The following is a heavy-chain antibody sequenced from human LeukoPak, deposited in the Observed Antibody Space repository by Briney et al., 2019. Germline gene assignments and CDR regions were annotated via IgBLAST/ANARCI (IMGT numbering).Heavy chain of an antibody. CDR2: IYHSGST. CDR3: ARGLLAAGTDDY. J-gene: IGHJ4*02. CDR1: GYSISSGYY. V-gene: IGHV4-38-2*02. Sequence: SETLSLTCTVSGYSISSGYYWGWIRQPPGKGLEWIGSIYHSGSTYYNPSLKSRVTISVDTSKNQFSLKLSSVTAADTAVYYCARGLLAAGTDDYWGQGTLVTVSS. D-gene: IGHD6-13*01.